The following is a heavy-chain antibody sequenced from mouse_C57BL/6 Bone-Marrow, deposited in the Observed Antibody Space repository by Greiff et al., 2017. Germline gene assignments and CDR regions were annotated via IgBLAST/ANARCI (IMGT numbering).Heavy chain of an antibody. V-gene: IGHV2-2*01. CDR1: GFSLTSYG. CDR3: ARKTTVVAPWDAMDY. D-gene: IGHD1-1*01. Sequence: QVQLKQSGPGLVQPSQSLSITCTVSGFSLTSYGVHWVRQSPGKGLEWLGVIWSGGSTDYNAAFISRLSISKDNSKSQVFFKMNSLQADDTAIYYCARKTTVVAPWDAMDYWGQGTSVTVSS. J-gene: IGHJ4*01. CDR2: IWSGGST.